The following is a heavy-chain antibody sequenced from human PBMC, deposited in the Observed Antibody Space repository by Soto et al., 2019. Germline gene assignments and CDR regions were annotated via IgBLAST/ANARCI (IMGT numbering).Heavy chain of an antibody. D-gene: IGHD1-1*01. J-gene: IGHJ6*02. V-gene: IGHV5-10-1*01. CDR2: SDPSESYT. Sequence: GESLKISGKGCAYSFTSYWISWVRQVPGKGLEWMGRSDPSESYTNYSPAFQGHVTISADKSISTAYLQWSSLNASDTAMYYCASPTIYGLDVWGQGTMVTVSS. CDR3: ASPTIYGLDV. CDR1: AYSFTSYW.